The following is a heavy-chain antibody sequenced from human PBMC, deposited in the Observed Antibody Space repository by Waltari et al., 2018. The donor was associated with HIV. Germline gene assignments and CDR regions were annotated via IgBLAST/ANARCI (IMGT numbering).Heavy chain of an antibody. CDR3: AETVTNYYYYGMDV. Sequence: QVQLVQSGAEVKKPGASVKVSCKAAGYTFTGYYLHRVRQAPGQGLEWMGWINPNSGGTNYAQKFQGRVTMTRDTSISTAYMELSRLRSDDTAVYYCAETVTNYYYYGMDVWGQGTTVTVSS. CDR2: INPNSGGT. J-gene: IGHJ6*02. D-gene: IGHD4-17*01. CDR1: GYTFTGYY. V-gene: IGHV1-2*02.